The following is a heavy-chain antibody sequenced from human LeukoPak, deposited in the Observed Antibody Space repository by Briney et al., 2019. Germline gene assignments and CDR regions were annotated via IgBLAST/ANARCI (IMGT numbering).Heavy chain of an antibody. CDR1: GYTFTGNY. CDR2: IYPNTGGT. D-gene: IGHD5-18*01. CDR3: ARDTATVRFDY. Sequence: ASVKVSCKASGYTFTGNYIHWVRQAPGQGLEWMGWIYPNTGGTNYAQKFQGRVTMTRDTSISTAYMELSRLTSDDTAVYYCARDTATVRFDYWGQGTLLTVSS. V-gene: IGHV1-2*02. J-gene: IGHJ4*02.